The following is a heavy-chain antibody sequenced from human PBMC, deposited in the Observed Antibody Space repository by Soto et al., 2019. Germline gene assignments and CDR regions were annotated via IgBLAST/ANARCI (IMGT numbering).Heavy chain of an antibody. Sequence: SETLSLTCAVSGYPVSSVYYWGWIRQPPGKGLEWIGSIFHRGNAYYNPSLQSRLTMSVDTSKNQFSLNLRSVTAADTAVYYCAKVAKSGVVIEYFDSWGQGSLVTGSS. J-gene: IGHJ4*02. D-gene: IGHD3-3*01. CDR1: GYPVSSVYY. CDR3: AKVAKSGVVIEYFDS. V-gene: IGHV4-38-2*01. CDR2: IFHRGNA.